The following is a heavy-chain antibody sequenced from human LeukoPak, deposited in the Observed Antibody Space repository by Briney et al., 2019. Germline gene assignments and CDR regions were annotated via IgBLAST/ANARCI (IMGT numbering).Heavy chain of an antibody. CDR1: GGTFSSYA. Sequence: GSSVKVSCKASGGTFSSYAISWVRQAPGQGLEWMGRIIPIFGTANYAQKFQGRVTITTDESTSTAYMELSSLRSEDTAVYYCARDPHRYIVVTKSDYYYMDVWGKGTTLTVSS. D-gene: IGHD5-12*01. V-gene: IGHV1-69*05. CDR2: IIPIFGTA. J-gene: IGHJ6*03. CDR3: ARDPHRYIVVTKSDYYYMDV.